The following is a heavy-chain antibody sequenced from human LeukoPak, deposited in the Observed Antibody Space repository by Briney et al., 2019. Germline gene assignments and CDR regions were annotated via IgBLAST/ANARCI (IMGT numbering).Heavy chain of an antibody. CDR1: GFTFSSYW. D-gene: IGHD3-22*01. J-gene: IGHJ4*02. Sequence: PGGSLRLSCAASGFTFSSYWMSWVRQAPGKGLEWVANIKQDGSEKYYVDSVKGRFTISRYNAKNSLYLQMNSLRAEDTAVYYCAREDDWYYYDSSGPYYFDYWGQGTLVTVSS. CDR2: IKQDGSEK. V-gene: IGHV3-7*01. CDR3: AREDDWYYYDSSGPYYFDY.